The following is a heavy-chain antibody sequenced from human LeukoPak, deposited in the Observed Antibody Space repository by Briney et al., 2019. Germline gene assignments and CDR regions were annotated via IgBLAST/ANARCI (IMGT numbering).Heavy chain of an antibody. D-gene: IGHD1-7*01. CDR2: ISYDGSNK. CDR1: GFTFSSYA. J-gene: IGHJ4*02. Sequence: GGSLRLSCAASGFTFSSYAMHWVRQAPGKGLEWVAIISYDGSNKYYADSVKGRFTISRDNSKNTLYLQMNSLRAEDTAVYYCARDPPTGTTGYFDYWGQGTLVTVSS. V-gene: IGHV3-30-3*01. CDR3: ARDPPTGTTGYFDY.